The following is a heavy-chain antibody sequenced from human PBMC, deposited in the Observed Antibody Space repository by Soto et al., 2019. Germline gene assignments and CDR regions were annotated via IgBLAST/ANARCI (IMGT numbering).Heavy chain of an antibody. D-gene: IGHD4-17*01. V-gene: IGHV4-34*01. J-gene: IGHJ3*02. CDR1: GGSFSGYY. Sequence: SETLSLTCAVYGGSFSGYYWSWIRQPPGKGLEWIGEINHSGSTNYNPSLKSRVTISVDTSKNQFSLKLSSVTAADTAVYYCARDSFDRATTVTKDAFDIWGQGTMVPVSS. CDR3: ARDSFDRATTVTKDAFDI. CDR2: INHSGST.